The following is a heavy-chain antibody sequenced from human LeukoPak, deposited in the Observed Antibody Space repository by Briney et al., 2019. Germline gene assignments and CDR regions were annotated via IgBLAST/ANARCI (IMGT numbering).Heavy chain of an antibody. Sequence: SVKVSCKASGGTFSSYAISWVRQAPGQGLEWMGGIIPIFGAANYAQKFQGRVTFTADESTSTAYMELRSLRSEDTAVYYCARATGNSDHSPQEPIDLYFDLWGRGTLVTVSS. CDR2: IIPIFGAA. CDR3: ARATGNSDHSPQEPIDLYFDL. J-gene: IGHJ2*01. D-gene: IGHD4-23*01. V-gene: IGHV1-69*13. CDR1: GGTFSSYA.